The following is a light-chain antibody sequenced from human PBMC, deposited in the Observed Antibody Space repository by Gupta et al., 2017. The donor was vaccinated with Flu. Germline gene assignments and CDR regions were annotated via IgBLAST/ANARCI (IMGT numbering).Light chain of an antibody. CDR2: KTS. J-gene: IGKJ2*03. CDR3: QQYSSDSRS. V-gene: IGKV1-5*03. Sequence: IQLTQSPSTLSAFVGDRVSITCRASQRIASWLAWYQQKPGRAPKRLIYKTSTLESGVPSRISGSGSGTQFTLTISSLQPDDFATELCQQYSSDSRSFGQGTKVEIK. CDR1: QRIASW.